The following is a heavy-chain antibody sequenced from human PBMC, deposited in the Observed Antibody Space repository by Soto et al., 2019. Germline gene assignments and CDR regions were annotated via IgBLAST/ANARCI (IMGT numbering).Heavy chain of an antibody. D-gene: IGHD1-26*01. Sequence: EVQLLESGGGLVQPGGSLRLSCAASGFTFNTYAMNWVRQAPGKGLEWVSAISRSADSTYYADSVRGRFTISRVNSRNMLYLQMNSLRADDTAVYYGASGGSGSYHGTYFDYWGQGTLVTVSS. CDR2: ISRSADST. J-gene: IGHJ4*02. CDR3: ASGGSGSYHGTYFDY. V-gene: IGHV3-23*01. CDR1: GFTFNTYA.